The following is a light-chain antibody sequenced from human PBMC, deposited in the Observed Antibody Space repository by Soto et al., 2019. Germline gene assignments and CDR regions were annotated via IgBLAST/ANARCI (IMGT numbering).Light chain of an antibody. CDR3: QQYNGYSRT. V-gene: IGKV1-5*01. Sequence: DIQMTQSPSTLPASVGDRVTITCRASQSISNYLAWYQQKPGKAPQLLIYDASSLERGVPSRFSGSGSGTEFTLTISSMQPDDFATFYCQQYNGYSRTFGQGTKVEI. CDR2: DAS. J-gene: IGKJ1*01. CDR1: QSISNY.